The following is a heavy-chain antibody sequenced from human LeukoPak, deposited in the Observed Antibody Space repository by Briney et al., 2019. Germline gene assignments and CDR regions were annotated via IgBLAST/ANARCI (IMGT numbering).Heavy chain of an antibody. CDR1: GYSISSGYY. J-gene: IGHJ3*02. V-gene: IGHV4-38-2*02. CDR3: ARVGVYYAFDI. CDR2: IYHSGST. D-gene: IGHD6-13*01. Sequence: LETLSLTCTVSGYSISSGYYWGWIRQPPGKGLEWIGSIYHSGSTYYNPSLKSRVTISVDTSKNQFSLKLSSVTAADTAVYYCARVGVYYAFDIWGQGTMVTVSS.